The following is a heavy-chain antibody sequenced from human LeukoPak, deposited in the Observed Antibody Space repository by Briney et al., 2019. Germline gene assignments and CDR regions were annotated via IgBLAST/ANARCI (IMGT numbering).Heavy chain of an antibody. CDR3: ARESGSGSYYFDY. V-gene: IGHV1-3*01. Sequence: ASVKVSCKASGYTFTCYAMHWVRQAPGQRLEWMGWINAGNGNTKYSQKFQGRVTITRDTSASTAYMELSSLRSEDTAVYYCARESGSGSYYFDYWGQGTLVTVSS. CDR2: INAGNGNT. D-gene: IGHD3-10*01. CDR1: GYTFTCYA. J-gene: IGHJ4*02.